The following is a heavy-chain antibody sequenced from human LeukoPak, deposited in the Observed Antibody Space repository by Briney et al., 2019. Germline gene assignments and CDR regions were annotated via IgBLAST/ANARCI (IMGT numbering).Heavy chain of an antibody. J-gene: IGHJ4*02. D-gene: IGHD2-2*01. Sequence: GGSLRLSCAASGFTFSSYGMHWVRQAPGKGLEWVAFIRYDGSNKYYADSVKGRFTISRDNSKNTLYLQMNSLRAEDTAVYYCAKDREGYCSSTSCYEFDYWGQGTLVTVSS. CDR1: GFTFSSYG. CDR2: IRYDGSNK. V-gene: IGHV3-30*02. CDR3: AKDREGYCSSTSCYEFDY.